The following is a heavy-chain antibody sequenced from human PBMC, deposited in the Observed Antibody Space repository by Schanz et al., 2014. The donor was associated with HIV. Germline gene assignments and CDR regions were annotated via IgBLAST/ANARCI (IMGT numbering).Heavy chain of an antibody. V-gene: IGHV3-23*04. CDR2: INSNEGTT. D-gene: IGHD6-13*01. CDR1: GFTFSDYP. CDR3: AKDKSRHTYSSSSIFDP. Sequence: EVQLVESGGGLVKPGRSLRLSCTTSGFTFSDYPVSWLRQAPGKGLEWVSRINSNEGTTDYADSVKGRFTISRDNAKNTLYLQMNSLRAEDTAVYYCAKDKSRHTYSSSSIFDPWGQGTLVTVSS. J-gene: IGHJ5*02.